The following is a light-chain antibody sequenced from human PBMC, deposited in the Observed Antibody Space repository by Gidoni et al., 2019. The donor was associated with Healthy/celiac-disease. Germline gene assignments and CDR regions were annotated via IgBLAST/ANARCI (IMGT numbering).Light chain of an antibody. CDR2: DVS. Sequence: SVLTQPRSVSVSPGQSVTISCTGTSSDVGGYNYVSWYQQHPGKAPKLMIYDVSKRPSGVPDRFSGSKSGNTASLTISGLQAEDEADYYCCSYASSNTLVFGGGTKLTVL. CDR1: SSDVGGYNY. V-gene: IGLV2-11*01. CDR3: CSYASSNTLV. J-gene: IGLJ2*01.